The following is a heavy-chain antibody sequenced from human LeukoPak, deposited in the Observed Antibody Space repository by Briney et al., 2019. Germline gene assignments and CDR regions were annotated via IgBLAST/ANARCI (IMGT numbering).Heavy chain of an antibody. CDR3: ARGWGYCGGDCYPYYFDY. CDR2: IYHSGST. V-gene: IGHV4-4*02. J-gene: IGHJ4*02. D-gene: IGHD2-21*02. CDR1: GGSISSSNW. Sequence: SGTLSLTCAVSGGSISSSNWWSWVRQPPGKGLEWIGEIYHSGSTNYNPSLKSRVTISVDKSKNQFSLKLSSVTAADTAVYYCARGWGYCGGDCYPYYFDYWGQGTLVTVSS.